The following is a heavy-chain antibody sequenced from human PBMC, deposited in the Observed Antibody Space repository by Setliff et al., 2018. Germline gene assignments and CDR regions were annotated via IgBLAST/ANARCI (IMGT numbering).Heavy chain of an antibody. CDR2: VHYDGVNK. CDR1: GFTFSTYY. D-gene: IGHD5-18*01. CDR3: ARAPPYSFGRIDY. J-gene: IGHJ4*02. V-gene: IGHV3-30*02. Sequence: GGSLRLSCAASGFTFSTYYMHWVRQPPGKGLEWVAFVHYDGVNKHYRDSVKGRFTISRDNSKNTLFLQMSSLRADDTAVYHCARAPPYSFGRIDYWGQGTLVTVSS.